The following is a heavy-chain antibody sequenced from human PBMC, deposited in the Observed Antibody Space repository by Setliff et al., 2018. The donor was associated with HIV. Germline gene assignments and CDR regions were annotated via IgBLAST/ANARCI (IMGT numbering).Heavy chain of an antibody. CDR3: ARENTYDSSGWGAFDI. CDR2: ISAYDGNT. V-gene: IGHV1-18*04. J-gene: IGHJ3*02. CDR1: GYYFNIDY. D-gene: IGHD3-22*01. Sequence: ASVKVSCKTFGYYFNIDYLHWVRQAPGQGLEWMGWISAYDGNTNYAQKFQGRVTMTTDTSTSTAYTELRSLRSDDTAVYYCARENTYDSSGWGAFDIWGPGTMVTVSS.